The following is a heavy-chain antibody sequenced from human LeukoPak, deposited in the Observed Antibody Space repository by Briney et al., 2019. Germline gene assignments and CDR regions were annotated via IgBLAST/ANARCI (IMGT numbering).Heavy chain of an antibody. Sequence: GGSLRLSCAASGFTFTDYYMHWVRQAPGKGLVWVSRISSDGSSTRYADSVKGRFTISRDNSKNTVYLQMNSLRAEDTAVYYCARGTFGGVIGTFDYWGQGTLVTVSS. CDR2: ISSDGSST. D-gene: IGHD3-16*02. V-gene: IGHV3-74*01. CDR3: ARGTFGGVIGTFDY. CDR1: GFTFTDYY. J-gene: IGHJ4*02.